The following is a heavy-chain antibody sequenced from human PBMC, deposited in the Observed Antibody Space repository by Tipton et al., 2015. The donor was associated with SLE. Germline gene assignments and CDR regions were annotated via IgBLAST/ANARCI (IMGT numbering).Heavy chain of an antibody. CDR2: IYHSGST. Sequence: TLSLTCAVSGYSISSGYYWGWIRQPPGKGLEWIGNIYHSGSTYYNPSLKSRVTMSVDTSKNQFSLKLSSVTAADMAGYYCARAEAFDIWGQGTMVTVSS. J-gene: IGHJ3*02. V-gene: IGHV4-38-2*01. CDR1: GYSISSGYY. CDR3: ARAEAFDI.